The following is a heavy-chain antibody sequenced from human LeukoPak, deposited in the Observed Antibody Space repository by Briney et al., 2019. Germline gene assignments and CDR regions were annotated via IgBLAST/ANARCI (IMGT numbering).Heavy chain of an antibody. CDR3: ARVYPSARGTPPDYNWFDP. J-gene: IGHJ5*02. V-gene: IGHV4-39*07. D-gene: IGHD3-10*01. Sequence: SETLSLTCTVSGGSISSSSYYWGWIPQPPGKGLEWIGSIYYSGSTYYNPSLKSRVTISVDTSKNQFSLKLSSVTAADTAVYYCARVYPSARGTPPDYNWFDPWGQGTLVTVSS. CDR2: IYYSGST. CDR1: GGSISSSSYY.